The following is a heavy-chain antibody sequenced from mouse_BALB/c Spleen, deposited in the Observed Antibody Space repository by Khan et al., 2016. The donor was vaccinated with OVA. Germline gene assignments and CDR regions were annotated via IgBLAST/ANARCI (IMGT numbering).Heavy chain of an antibody. CDR1: GYTFTTYW. V-gene: IGHV1-7*01. D-gene: IGHD1-1*02. CDR3: TRRGLYGLFAF. Sequence: QVQLQQSGAELAKPGASVKMSCTASGYTFTTYWIHWIKQRPGQGLEWIGYINPSTGYTEYNQKFKDKATLPTDESSSAAYLQLSSLTSEDSAGYYCTRRGLYGLFAFWGQGTLVTVAA. J-gene: IGHJ3*01. CDR2: INPSTGYT.